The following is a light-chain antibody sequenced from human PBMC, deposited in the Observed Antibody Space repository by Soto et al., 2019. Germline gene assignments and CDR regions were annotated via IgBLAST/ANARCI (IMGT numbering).Light chain of an antibody. J-gene: IGKJ2*01. CDR3: QQYNNWHPYT. V-gene: IGKV3-15*01. Sequence: EIVRRQSPATLSVSPGERATLSCRASQTVSSNLALYQHKPRQAPRLLIYGASTRGTGIPARFSGSGSGTDFTLTISSLQSEDFAVYYCQQYNNWHPYTFGQGTKVDIK. CDR1: QTVSSN. CDR2: GAS.